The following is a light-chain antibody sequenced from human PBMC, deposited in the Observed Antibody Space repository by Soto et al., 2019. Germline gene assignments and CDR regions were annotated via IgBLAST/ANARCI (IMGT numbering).Light chain of an antibody. Sequence: AIQMTQSPSSLSASVGDRVTITCRASQGIRNDLGWYQQKPGKAPNLLIYAASSLQTGVPSRFSGSGSGTDFTLTISSLQPEDFAVYYCQQRSNWPPIFTFGPGTKVDIK. CDR2: AAS. J-gene: IGKJ3*01. CDR3: QQRSNWPPIFT. V-gene: IGKV1-6*01. CDR1: QGIRND.